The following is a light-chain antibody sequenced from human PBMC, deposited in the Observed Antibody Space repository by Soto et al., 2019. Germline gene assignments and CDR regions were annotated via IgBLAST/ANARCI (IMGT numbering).Light chain of an antibody. J-gene: IGLJ1*01. CDR1: SSNIGNNY. Sequence: QSVLTQPPSVSAAPGQKVTISCSGSSSNIGNNYVAWYQQLPGTAPKLLIYDNNKRPSGIPDRFSGSKSGTSATLGITGLQTGDEADYYCGTWDSSLNTKVFGTGTQLTVL. CDR2: DNN. CDR3: GTWDSSLNTKV. V-gene: IGLV1-51*01.